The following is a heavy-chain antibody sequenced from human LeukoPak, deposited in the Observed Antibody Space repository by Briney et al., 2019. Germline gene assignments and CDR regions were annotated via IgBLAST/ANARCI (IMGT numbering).Heavy chain of an antibody. Sequence: GESLKISCKVSGYSLTNNWIGWVRQVPGKGLEWMGLIYPGDSDTRYSPSFQGQVTFSVDKSISTAFLQWSSLKALDTAMYYCARRPRITIFGVVIGDAFDIWGQGTMVTVSS. J-gene: IGHJ3*02. CDR1: GYSLTNNW. CDR2: IYPGDSDT. V-gene: IGHV5-51*01. D-gene: IGHD3-3*01. CDR3: ARRPRITIFGVVIGDAFDI.